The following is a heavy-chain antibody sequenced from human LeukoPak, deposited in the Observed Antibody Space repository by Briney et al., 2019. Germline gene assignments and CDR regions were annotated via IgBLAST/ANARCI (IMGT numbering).Heavy chain of an antibody. CDR2: IQNTGNT. D-gene: IGHD1-26*01. CDR1: GGPISSYY. Sequence: PSETLSPTCTVSGGPISSYYWSWIRQPPGKGLEWIGYIQNTGNTNYNPSLKSRVTISLATSKKQFSLNLSSVTAADTALYYCARHRSASYFPENLREVDYWGQGTRITVSS. V-gene: IGHV4-59*08. CDR3: ARHRSASYFPENLREVDY. J-gene: IGHJ4*02.